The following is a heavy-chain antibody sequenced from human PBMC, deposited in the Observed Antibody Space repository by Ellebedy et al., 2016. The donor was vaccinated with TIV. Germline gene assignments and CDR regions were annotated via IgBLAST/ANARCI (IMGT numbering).Heavy chain of an antibody. CDR2: ISSSGSPI. J-gene: IGHJ6*03. CDR3: ARFSRGAPFVDYLYYMDV. D-gene: IGHD2-15*01. Sequence: PGGSLRLSCAVSGFTFSSYSMNWVRQAPGKGLEWVSYISSSGSPIHYADSVKGRFSISRDNVKSSLYLQMNSLRDEDTAVYYCARFSRGAPFVDYLYYMDVWGKGTAVTVSS. CDR1: GFTFSSYS. V-gene: IGHV3-48*02.